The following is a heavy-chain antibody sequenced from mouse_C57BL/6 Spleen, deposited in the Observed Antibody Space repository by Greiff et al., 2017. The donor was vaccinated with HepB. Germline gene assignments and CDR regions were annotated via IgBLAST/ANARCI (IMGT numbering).Heavy chain of an antibody. J-gene: IGHJ2*01. CDR1: GYSITSGYY. CDR2: ISYDGSN. CDR3: ARGYYGSSGDY. V-gene: IGHV3-6*01. D-gene: IGHD1-1*01. Sequence: EVQRVESGPGLVKPSQSLSLTCSVTGYSITSGYYWNWIRQFPGNKLEWMGYISYDGSNNYNPSLKNRISITRDTSKNQFFLKLNSVTTEDTATYYCARGYYGSSGDYWGQGTTLTVSS.